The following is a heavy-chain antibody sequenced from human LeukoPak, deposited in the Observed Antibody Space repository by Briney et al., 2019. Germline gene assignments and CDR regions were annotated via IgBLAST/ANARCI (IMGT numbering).Heavy chain of an antibody. CDR2: IGTAGDP. CDR1: GFTFSSYD. Sequence: GGSLRLSCAASGFTFSSYDMHWVRQATGKGLGWVSAIGTAGDPYYPGSVKGRFTISRENVKNSLYLQMNSLRAGDTAVYYCARGPPGYYGMDVWGKGTTVTVSS. V-gene: IGHV3-13*05. CDR3: ARGPPGYYGMDV. J-gene: IGHJ6*04.